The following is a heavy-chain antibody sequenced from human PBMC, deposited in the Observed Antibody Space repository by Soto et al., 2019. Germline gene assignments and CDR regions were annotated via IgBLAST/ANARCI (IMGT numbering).Heavy chain of an antibody. J-gene: IGHJ3*02. CDR1: GFTFTDYY. V-gene: IGHV3-11*06. CDR3: VRDSLALDSPGEIGI. D-gene: IGHD7-27*01. CDR2: ISSSSSYT. Sequence: QEQLVESGGGLVKPGGSLRLSCAASGFTFTDYYMTWIRQAPGKGLEWVSYISSSSSYTKYADSVKGRFTISRDNAKHSLYLQMNDLRAEDTAVYYCVRDSLALDSPGEIGIWGQGTMVTVSS.